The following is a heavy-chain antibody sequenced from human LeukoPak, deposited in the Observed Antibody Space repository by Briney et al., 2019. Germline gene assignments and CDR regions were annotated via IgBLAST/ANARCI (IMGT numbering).Heavy chain of an antibody. CDR1: DDSITMYY. V-gene: IGHV4-39*07. Sequence: PSETLSLTCSVSDDSITMYYWGWIRQPPGKGLEWIGSIYYSGSTYYNPSLKSRVTISVDTSKNQFSLKLSSVTAADTAVYYCARDPLIAARPDYFDYWGQGTLVTVSS. J-gene: IGHJ4*02. CDR2: IYYSGST. D-gene: IGHD6-6*01. CDR3: ARDPLIAARPDYFDY.